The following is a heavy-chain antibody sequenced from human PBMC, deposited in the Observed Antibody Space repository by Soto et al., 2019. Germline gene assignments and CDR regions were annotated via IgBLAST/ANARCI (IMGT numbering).Heavy chain of an antibody. D-gene: IGHD1-1*01. CDR3: AKARGANNWANYYGLDV. V-gene: IGHV3-30*18. J-gene: IGHJ6*02. CDR1: GFIFANYG. Sequence: QEQLVESGGGVVQPGRSLRLSCAASGFIFANYGMHWVRQAPGKGLEWVALITSEGSKKYYADAVKGRFTISRDNAKNMVSLKMDSLRAEDTAVYYCAKARGANNWANYYGLDVWGQGNTVTVSS. CDR2: ITSEGSKK.